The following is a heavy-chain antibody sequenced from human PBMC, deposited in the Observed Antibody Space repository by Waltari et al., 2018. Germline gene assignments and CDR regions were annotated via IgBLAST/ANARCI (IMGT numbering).Heavy chain of an antibody. CDR3: ARDVGNVGGNY. Sequence: EVQLVESGGGLVQPGGSLRLSCLVSGFNFSDYWMSWVRQAPGKGLEWVANIKQDGSDIYYADSVKGRFTISRDNAKNSLYLQMNSLRAEDTAVYYCARDVGNVGGNYWGQGTLVTVSS. D-gene: IGHD3-10*01. CDR2: IKQDGSDI. V-gene: IGHV3-7*01. J-gene: IGHJ4*02. CDR1: GFNFSDYW.